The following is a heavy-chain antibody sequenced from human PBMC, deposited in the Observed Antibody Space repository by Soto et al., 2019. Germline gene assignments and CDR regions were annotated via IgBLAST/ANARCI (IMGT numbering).Heavy chain of an antibody. Sequence: QVQLVESGGGVVQPGRSLRLSCAASGFTFRSYPMHWFRQAPGKGREWVAVISYDGSNKYYADPVKGRFTISRDNSKNTLYLQMNSLRAEDTAVYYCARDEIRFSWAYGMDVWGQGTTVTVSS. CDR1: GFTFRSYP. CDR3: ARDEIRFSWAYGMDV. V-gene: IGHV3-30-3*01. D-gene: IGHD3-3*01. J-gene: IGHJ6*02. CDR2: ISYDGSNK.